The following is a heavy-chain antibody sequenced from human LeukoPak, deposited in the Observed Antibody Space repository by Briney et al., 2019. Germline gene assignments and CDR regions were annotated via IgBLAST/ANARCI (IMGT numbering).Heavy chain of an antibody. V-gene: IGHV3-23*01. J-gene: IGHJ3*01. CDR3: ATRPREGLPRIP. CDR1: GFTFSSYD. CDR2: TSASGAKT. Sequence: GGSLRLSCAASGFTFSSYDMSWVRQAPGKGLEWVSGTSASGAKTYYADSVKGRFTISSDNSKNTLYLQMTSLRGDDTAVYYCATRPREGLPRIPWGRGTMVTVSS. D-gene: IGHD2-21*02.